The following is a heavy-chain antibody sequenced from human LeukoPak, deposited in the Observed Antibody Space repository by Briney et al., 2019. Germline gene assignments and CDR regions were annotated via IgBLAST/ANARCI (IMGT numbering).Heavy chain of an antibody. CDR1: GYSISSGYY. J-gene: IGHJ4*02. D-gene: IGHD3-3*01. V-gene: IGHV4-38-2*01. CDR3: ARVGGDFWSGLVAYYFDY. CDR2: IYHSGST. Sequence: SETLSLTCAVSGYSISSGYYWGWIRQPPGKGLEWIGSIYHSGSTYYNPSLKSRVTISVDTSKNQFSLKLSSVTAADTAVYYCARVGGDFWSGLVAYYFDYWGQGTLVTVSS.